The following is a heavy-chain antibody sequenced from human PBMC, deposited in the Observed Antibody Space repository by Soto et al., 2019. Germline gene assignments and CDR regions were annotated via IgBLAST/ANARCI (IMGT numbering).Heavy chain of an antibody. CDR2: IYYSGST. J-gene: IGHJ4*02. CDR1: GGSISSGGYY. V-gene: IGHV4-31*03. CDR3: AREGGYDSSGYPDY. Sequence: SETLSLTCTVPGGSISSGGYYWSWIRQHPGKGLEWIGYIYYSGSTYYNPSLKSRVTISVDTSKNQFSLKLSSVTAADTAVYYCAREGGYDSSGYPDYWGQGTLVTVSS. D-gene: IGHD3-22*01.